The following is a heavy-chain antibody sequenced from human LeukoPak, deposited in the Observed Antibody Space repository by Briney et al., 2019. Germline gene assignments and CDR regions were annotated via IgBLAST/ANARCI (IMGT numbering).Heavy chain of an antibody. CDR1: GGTFNSHA. V-gene: IGHV1-69*11. Sequence: SVKVSCKVSGGTFNSHAISWVRQAPGQGLEWMGRIIPVIGTGNYAQKFQGRVTITADESTTTAYLELHSLTSEDTAVYYCARGHDSSAFRAAFWGQGTLVTVSP. CDR3: ARGHDSSAFRAAF. J-gene: IGHJ4*02. D-gene: IGHD6-25*01. CDR2: IIPVIGTG.